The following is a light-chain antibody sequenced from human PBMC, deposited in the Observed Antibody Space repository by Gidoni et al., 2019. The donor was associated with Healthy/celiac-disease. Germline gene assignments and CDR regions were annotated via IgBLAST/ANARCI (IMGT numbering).Light chain of an antibody. J-gene: IGKJ1*01. CDR2: AAS. CDR1: QGISNS. V-gene: IGKV1-27*01. CDR3: QKYNSAPRT. Sequence: DIQMTQSPSSLSASVGDRVTITCRASQGISNSLAWYQQKPGKVPKLLIYAASTLQSRAPSRFSGSGSGTDFTLTISSLQPEDVATYYCQKYNSAPRTFXXXTKVEIK.